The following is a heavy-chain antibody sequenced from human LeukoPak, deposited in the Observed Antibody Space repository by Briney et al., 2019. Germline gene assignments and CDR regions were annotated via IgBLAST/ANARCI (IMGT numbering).Heavy chain of an antibody. CDR2: IKQDGSEK. CDR3: AGGSPFDY. V-gene: IGHV3-7*02. J-gene: IGHJ4*02. CDR1: GXTFSSYW. D-gene: IGHD2-15*01. Sequence: GGSLRLSCAASGXTFSSYWMSWVRQAPGKGLEWVANIKQDGSEKYYVDSVKGRFTISRDNAKNSLYLQMNSLRAEDTAVYYCAGGSPFDYWGQGTLVTVSS.